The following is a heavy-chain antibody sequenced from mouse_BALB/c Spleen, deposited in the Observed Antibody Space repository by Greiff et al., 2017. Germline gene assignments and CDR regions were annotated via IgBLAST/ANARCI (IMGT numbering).Heavy chain of an antibody. D-gene: IGHD1-1*01. CDR1: GDSITSGY. CDR3: ARFPHYYGSSYYAMDY. V-gene: IGHV3-8*02. Sequence: DVMLVESGPSLVKPSQTLSLTCSVTGDSITSGYWNWIRKFPGNKLEYMGYISYSGSTYYNPSLKSRISITRDTSKNQYYLQLNSVTTEDTATYYCARFPHYYGSSYYAMDYWGQGTSVTVSS. CDR2: ISYSGST. J-gene: IGHJ4*01.